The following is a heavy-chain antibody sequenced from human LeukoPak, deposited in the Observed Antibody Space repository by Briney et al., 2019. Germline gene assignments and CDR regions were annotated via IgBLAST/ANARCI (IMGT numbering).Heavy chain of an antibody. V-gene: IGHV4-59*01. CDR1: GGSMSNYY. Sequence: SETLSLTCTVSGGSMSNYYWGWIRQPPGKGLEWIGYIFYSGSTNYNPSLKSRVTISLDTSKNEFSLKLSSVTAADTAVYFCARMLSGWYFDYWGQGTLVTVSS. J-gene: IGHJ4*02. CDR2: IFYSGST. D-gene: IGHD6-19*01. CDR3: ARMLSGWYFDY.